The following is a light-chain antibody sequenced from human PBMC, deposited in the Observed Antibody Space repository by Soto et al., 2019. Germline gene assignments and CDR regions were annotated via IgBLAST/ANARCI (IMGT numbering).Light chain of an antibody. J-gene: IGKJ1*01. CDR3: QQYAASPRT. CDR1: QSVSNNY. Sequence: EVVLTQSPGTLSLSPRERATLACRASQSVSNNYLAWYQHKPGQAPRLLIYGASNRAPGVPDRFSGSWSGPHFPLPITILEPEDFAVYYFQQYAASPRTFGQGTLVEVK. V-gene: IGKV3-20*01. CDR2: GAS.